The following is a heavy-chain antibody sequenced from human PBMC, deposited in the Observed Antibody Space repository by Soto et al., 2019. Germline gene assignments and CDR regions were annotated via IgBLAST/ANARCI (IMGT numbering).Heavy chain of an antibody. CDR3: ARSREFDY. CDR1: GGSLSGATYS. Sequence: SETLSLTCGVSGGSLSGATYSWNWIRQPPGKGLEWIGYIFPSGTTYYNPSLKSRVTISIDGSKNQFSLSLRSLTAADTAVYYCARSREFDYWSQGTLVTVSS. V-gene: IGHV4-30-2*01. CDR2: IFPSGTT. J-gene: IGHJ4*02.